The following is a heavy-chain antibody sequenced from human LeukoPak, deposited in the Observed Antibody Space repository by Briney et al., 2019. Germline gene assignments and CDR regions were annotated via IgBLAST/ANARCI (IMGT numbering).Heavy chain of an antibody. J-gene: IGHJ4*02. Sequence: GGSLRLSCAASGFTVSSKYMSWVRQAPGKGLEWVSLLYSGETTYYADSVKGRFTISRDNSKNTLYLQMNSLRAEDTAVYYCAKVSGFWSGSNFDYWGQGTLVTVSS. CDR3: AKVSGFWSGSNFDY. D-gene: IGHD3-3*01. CDR1: GFTVSSKY. CDR2: LYSGETT. V-gene: IGHV3-53*01.